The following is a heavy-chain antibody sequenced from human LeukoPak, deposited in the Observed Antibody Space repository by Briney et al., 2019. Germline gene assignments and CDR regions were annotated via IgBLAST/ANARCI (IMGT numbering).Heavy chain of an antibody. Sequence: GGSLRLSCAASGFTFSTYWMNWVRQAPGKGLEWVANIRQDGSEKYFVDSVKGRFTISRDNAENSLYLQMNSLRAEDTAVYYCAGSNSLDYYYGMDVWGQGTTVTVSS. V-gene: IGHV3-7*01. CDR1: GFTFSTYW. CDR2: IRQDGSEK. CDR3: AGSNSLDYYYGMDV. J-gene: IGHJ6*02. D-gene: IGHD4-11*01.